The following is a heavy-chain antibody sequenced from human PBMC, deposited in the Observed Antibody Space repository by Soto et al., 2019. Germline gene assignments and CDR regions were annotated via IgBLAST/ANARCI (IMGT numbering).Heavy chain of an antibody. J-gene: IGHJ5*02. CDR1: GGSISSGGYY. CDR2: IYYSGST. Sequence: PSETLSLTCTVSGGSISSGGYYWSWIRQHPGKGLEWIGYIYYSGSTYYNPSLKGRVTISVDTSKNQFSLKLSSVTAADTAVYYCARDRSSGRDWLDPWGQGTLVTVSS. CDR3: ARDRSSGRDWLDP. D-gene: IGHD6-19*01. V-gene: IGHV4-31*03.